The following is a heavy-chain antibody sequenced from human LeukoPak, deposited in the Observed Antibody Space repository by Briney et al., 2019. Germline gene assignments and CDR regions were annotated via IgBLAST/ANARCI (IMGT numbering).Heavy chain of an antibody. D-gene: IGHD2-21*02. CDR1: GFTFNKCW. CDR3: TSWGDTTAEYFQR. CDR2: INPDGRDK. Sequence: GGSLRLSCVVSGFTFNKCWMNWVRQAPGKGLEWVAHINPDGRDKYYVDSVKGRFSIYRDNAEISMYLQMNSLRVEDTAVYYCTSWGDTTAEYFQRWGQGTLVTVSS. V-gene: IGHV3-7*01. J-gene: IGHJ1*01.